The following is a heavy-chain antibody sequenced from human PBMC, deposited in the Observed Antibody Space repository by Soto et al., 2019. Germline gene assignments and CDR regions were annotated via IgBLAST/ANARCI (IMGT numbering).Heavy chain of an antibody. V-gene: IGHV3-53*01. J-gene: IGHJ6*02. Sequence: PGGSLRLSCAASGLIVSSNYMNWVRQAPGKGLEWVSVIYGGGRTYYADSVKGRFTISRDNSKNTLYFEMNSLRAEDTAVYYCTSYLSGIDYVMDVWGQGTTVTVSS. CDR3: TSYLSGIDYVMDV. CDR1: GLIVSSNY. D-gene: IGHD1-1*01. CDR2: IYGGGRT.